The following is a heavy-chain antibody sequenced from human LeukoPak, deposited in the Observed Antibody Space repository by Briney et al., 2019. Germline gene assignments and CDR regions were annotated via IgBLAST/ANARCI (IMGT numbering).Heavy chain of an antibody. D-gene: IGHD6-19*01. CDR3: ARDLAVATL. Sequence: GASVKVSCKAFGYTRTGYYIHWVRQAPGQGLEWMGWINPSSGDTNYAQKFQGRVTMTRDTSISTTYMELRRLTSDDTAVYYCARDLAVATLWGQGTLVTVSS. J-gene: IGHJ4*02. V-gene: IGHV1-2*02. CDR1: GYTRTGYY. CDR2: INPSSGDT.